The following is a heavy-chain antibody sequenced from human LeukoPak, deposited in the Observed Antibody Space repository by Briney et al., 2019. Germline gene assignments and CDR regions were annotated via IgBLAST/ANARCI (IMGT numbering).Heavy chain of an antibody. V-gene: IGHV7-4-1*02. D-gene: IGHD1-14*01. CDR2: INTNTGNP. CDR3: ARVREAETNPCPAH. CDR1: GYTFTSYA. J-gene: IGHJ4*02. Sequence: ASVKVSCKASGYTFTSYAMNWVRQAPGQGLEWMGWINTNTGNPTYAQGFTGRFVFSLDTSVSTAYLQISSLKAEDTAVYYCARVREAETNPCPAHWGQGTLVTVSS.